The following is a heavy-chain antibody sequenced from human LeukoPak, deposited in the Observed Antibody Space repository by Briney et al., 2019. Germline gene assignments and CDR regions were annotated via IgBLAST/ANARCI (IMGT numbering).Heavy chain of an antibody. Sequence: GKSLKISCKGSGYIFTSYWIGWVRQMPGKGLEWMGIIYPGDSDTRYSPSFQGQVTISADKSISTAYLQWSSLKASDTAMYYCARLGLRIAVAGTGFDYWGQGTLVTVSS. CDR2: IYPGDSDT. V-gene: IGHV5-51*01. CDR3: ARLGLRIAVAGTGFDY. D-gene: IGHD6-19*01. CDR1: GYIFTSYW. J-gene: IGHJ4*02.